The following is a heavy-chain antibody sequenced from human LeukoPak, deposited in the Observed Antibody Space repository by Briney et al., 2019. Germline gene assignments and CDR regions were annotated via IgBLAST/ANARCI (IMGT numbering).Heavy chain of an antibody. CDR2: IYYTGNT. D-gene: IGHD6-13*01. CDR1: GASIISSNYY. CDR3: AITLSAATPFVHFDY. J-gene: IGHJ4*02. Sequence: SETLSLTCTVSGASIISSNYYWGWRRQPPGRGGEWVGSIYYTGNTYNNPSLKRRVTMSVDTSKKQFSLRLRSVTAADTAVYYCAITLSAATPFVHFDYWGQGTLVTVSS. V-gene: IGHV4-39*01.